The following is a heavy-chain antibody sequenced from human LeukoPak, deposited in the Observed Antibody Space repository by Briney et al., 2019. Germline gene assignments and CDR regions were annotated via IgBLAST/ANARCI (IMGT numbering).Heavy chain of an antibody. D-gene: IGHD1-26*01. CDR3: ADSGSYSLY. CDR2: ISYDGSNK. Sequence: GGSLRLSCAASGFSVSDNYMSWVRQAPGKGLEWVAFISYDGSNKYYVDSVKGRFTISRDNSKNTLYLQMNSLRAEDTAVYHCADSGSYSLYWGQGTLVTVSS. V-gene: IGHV3-30*03. CDR1: GFSVSDNY. J-gene: IGHJ4*02.